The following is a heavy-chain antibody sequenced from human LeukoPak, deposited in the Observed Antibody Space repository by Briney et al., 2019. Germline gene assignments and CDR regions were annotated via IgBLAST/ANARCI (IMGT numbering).Heavy chain of an antibody. D-gene: IGHD6-19*01. Sequence: GGSLRLSCAASGFSFSTYSMNWVRHAPGKGLEWVSGINWNGGSTGYADSVKGRFTISRDNAKNSLYLQMNSLRAEDTAVYYCARSSGWYHRGPDYYYYYMDVWGKGTTVTVS. CDR3: ARSSGWYHRGPDYYYYYMDV. CDR2: INWNGGST. J-gene: IGHJ6*03. V-gene: IGHV3-20*04. CDR1: GFSFSTYS.